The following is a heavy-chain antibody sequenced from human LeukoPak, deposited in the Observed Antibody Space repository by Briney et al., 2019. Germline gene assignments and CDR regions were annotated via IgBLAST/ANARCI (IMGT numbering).Heavy chain of an antibody. CDR3: ARANYYDSSGFPGIH. V-gene: IGHV4-34*01. Sequence: SETLSLTCAVYGGSFSGYYWSWIRQPPGKGLEWIGEINHSGSTNYNPSLKSRVTISVDTSKNQFSLKLSSVTAADTAVYYCARANYYDSSGFPGIHWGQGTLVTVSS. D-gene: IGHD3-22*01. CDR2: INHSGST. J-gene: IGHJ1*01. CDR1: GGSFSGYY.